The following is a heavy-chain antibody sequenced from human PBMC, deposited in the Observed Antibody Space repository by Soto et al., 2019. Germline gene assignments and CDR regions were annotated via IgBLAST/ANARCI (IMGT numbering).Heavy chain of an antibody. V-gene: IGHV3-74*01. CDR2: IKSDGSYT. D-gene: IGHD3-22*01. CDR3: ATGGSGYFTY. Sequence: EVQLVESGGGLVQPGGSLRLSCAASGFTFNTYWMQWVRQAPGKGLVWVSRIKSDGSYTNYADSVKGRFTISRDNAKNTLFLQTNSLGAEDTAVDYCATGGSGYFTYWGQGTLVTVSS. CDR1: GFTFNTYW. J-gene: IGHJ4*02.